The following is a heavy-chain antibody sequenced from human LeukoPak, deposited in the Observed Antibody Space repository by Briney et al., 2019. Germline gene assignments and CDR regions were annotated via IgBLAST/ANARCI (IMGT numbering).Heavy chain of an antibody. Sequence: EASVKVSCKASGGTFSSYAISWVRQALGQGLEWMGGIIPIFGTANYAQKFQGRVTITTDESTSTAYMELSSLRSEDTAVYYCASGVFNYYYYMDVWGKGTTVTVSS. V-gene: IGHV1-69*05. CDR2: IIPIFGTA. CDR1: GGTFSSYA. J-gene: IGHJ6*03. CDR3: ASGVFNYYYYMDV. D-gene: IGHD3-3*01.